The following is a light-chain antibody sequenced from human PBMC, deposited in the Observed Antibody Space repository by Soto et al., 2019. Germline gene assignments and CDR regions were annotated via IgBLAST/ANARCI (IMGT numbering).Light chain of an antibody. V-gene: IGLV1-51*01. Sequence: QSVLTQPPSLSAAPGQKVTISCSGSSSNIGNNYVSWYQQLPGTAPKLLIYDNNKRPSGIPDRFSGSKSGTSATLGITGLQTGDEADYHCATWDSSLSGEVFGGGTKLTVL. J-gene: IGLJ2*01. CDR2: DNN. CDR3: ATWDSSLSGEV. CDR1: SSNIGNNY.